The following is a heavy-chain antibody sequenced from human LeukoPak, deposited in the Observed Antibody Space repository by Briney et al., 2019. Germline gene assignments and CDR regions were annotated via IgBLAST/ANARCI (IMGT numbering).Heavy chain of an antibody. CDR2: IIPIFGTA. CDR3: ARDAKDCSSTSCYAPHDYYYGMDV. D-gene: IGHD2-2*01. CDR1: GGTFSSYA. J-gene: IGHJ6*02. V-gene: IGHV1-69*13. Sequence: SVKVSCKASGGTFSSYAISWVRQAPGRGLEWMGGIIPIFGTANYAQKFQGRVTITADESTSTAYMELSSLRSEDTAVYYCARDAKDCSSTSCYAPHDYYYGMDVWGQGTTVTVSS.